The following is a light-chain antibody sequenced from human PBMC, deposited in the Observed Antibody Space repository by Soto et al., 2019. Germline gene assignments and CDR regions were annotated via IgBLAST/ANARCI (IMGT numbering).Light chain of an antibody. CDR3: QLYGSSPGFT. Sequence: EIVLTQSPGTLSLSPGERSTLSCRASQSVSSSYLAWYQQKPGQAPRLLIYGASSRATGILDRFSGSGSGTDFTLTISRLEPEDFAVYYCQLYGSSPGFTFGPGTKVDIK. CDR2: GAS. CDR1: QSVSSSY. J-gene: IGKJ3*01. V-gene: IGKV3-20*01.